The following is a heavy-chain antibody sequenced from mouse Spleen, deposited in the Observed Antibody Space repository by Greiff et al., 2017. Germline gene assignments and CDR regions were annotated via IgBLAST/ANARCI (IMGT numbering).Heavy chain of an antibody. CDR1: GYTFTSYY. V-gene: IGHV1S81*02. D-gene: IGHD3-2*02. Sequence: VQLQESGAELVKPGASVKLSCKASGYTFTSYYMYWVKQRPGQGLEWIGGINPCNGGTNFNEKFKSKATLTVDKSSSTAYMQLSSLTSEDSAVFSSSRWGNYAMDYWGQGTSVTVSS. CDR2: INPCNGGT. J-gene: IGHJ4*01. CDR3: SRWGNYAMDY.